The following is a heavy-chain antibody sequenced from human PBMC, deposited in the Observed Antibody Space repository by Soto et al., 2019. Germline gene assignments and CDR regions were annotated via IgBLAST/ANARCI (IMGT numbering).Heavy chain of an antibody. Sequence: YLRLSCAASGFTFSRYAMHWFREAPCNGLEWVAVISYDGSNKYYADSVKGRFTISRDNSKNTLYLQMNSLRAEDTAVYYCARDRKSYSSSWYVFDYWGQGTLVTVSS. CDR2: ISYDGSNK. V-gene: IGHV3-30-3*01. CDR3: ARDRKSYSSSWYVFDY. D-gene: IGHD6-13*01. CDR1: GFTFSRYA. J-gene: IGHJ4*02.